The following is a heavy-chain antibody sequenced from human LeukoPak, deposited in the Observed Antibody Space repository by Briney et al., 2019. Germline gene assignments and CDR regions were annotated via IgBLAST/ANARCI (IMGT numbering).Heavy chain of an antibody. V-gene: IGHV3-64*01. J-gene: IGHJ4*02. CDR3: ARVSNNYCVDY. Sequence: GRSLRLSCVASGFTFSNYAMQWVREAPGKGLEYVSAISDSGGSTYYANSVTGRFTISRDNSKNTLYLQMGSLRADDMALYYCARVSNNYCVDYWGQGTLVTVSS. D-gene: IGHD2-21*01. CDR2: ISDSGGST. CDR1: GFTFSNYA.